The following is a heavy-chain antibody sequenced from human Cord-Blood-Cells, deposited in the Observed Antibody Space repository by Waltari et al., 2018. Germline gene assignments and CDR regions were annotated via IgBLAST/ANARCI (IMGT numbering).Heavy chain of an antibody. CDR2: IYQSGSP. J-gene: IGHJ4*02. V-gene: IGHV4-38-2*02. D-gene: IGHD3-3*01. Sequence: QVQLQESGPGLVKPSETLSLTCTVSGYSISSGYYWGWIRQPPGKGLEWIGSIYQSGSPYDTPSLKSRVPISVDTSKTQFSLMLSSVTAADTSVYYCARGVWSGYYTMWGQGTLVTVSS. CDR1: GYSISSGYY. CDR3: ARGVWSGYYTM.